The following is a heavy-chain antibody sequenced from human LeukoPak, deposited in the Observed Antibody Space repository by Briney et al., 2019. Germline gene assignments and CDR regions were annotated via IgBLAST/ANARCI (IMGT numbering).Heavy chain of an antibody. V-gene: IGHV4-39*07. CDR3: ARGGWAAADLGALDY. D-gene: IGHD6-13*01. Sequence: PSETLSLTCSVSGGSITSSSYYWAWIRQPPEKGLEWIGSVYYTGGTYYSPSLQSRVTISVDTSKNQFSLMLSSVTAADTAVYYCARGGWAAADLGALDYWGQGTLVTVSS. CDR2: VYYTGGT. J-gene: IGHJ4*02. CDR1: GGSITSSSYY.